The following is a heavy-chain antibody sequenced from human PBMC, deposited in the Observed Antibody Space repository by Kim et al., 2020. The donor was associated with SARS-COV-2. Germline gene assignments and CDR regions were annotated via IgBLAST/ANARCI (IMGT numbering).Heavy chain of an antibody. CDR1: GFTFSDYA. V-gene: IGHV3-23*01. CDR2: ISATGGST. D-gene: IGHD6-13*01. J-gene: IGHJ4*02. Sequence: GGSLRLSCVASGFTFSDYAMSWVRQAPGKGLEWVSGISATGGSTYYARSARGRFTISRDQSRNMVHLQMNSLRDEDTAVYFCAKGRASIAAGGGTTGGQGTQVTVSS. CDR3: AKGRASIAAGGGTT.